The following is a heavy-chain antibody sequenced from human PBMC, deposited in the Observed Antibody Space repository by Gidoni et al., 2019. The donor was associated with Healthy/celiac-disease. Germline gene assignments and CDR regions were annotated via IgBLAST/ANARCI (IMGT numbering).Heavy chain of an antibody. CDR3: ARDRPYYYDSSGYPYAFDI. V-gene: IGHV6-1*01. CDR2: TYYRSKWYN. D-gene: IGHD3-22*01. Sequence: QVQLQQSGPGLVKPSQTLSLTCAISGDSVSSNSAAWHWIRQSPSRGLEWLGRTYYRSKWYNDYAVSVKSRITINPDTSKNQFSLQLNSVTPEDTAVYYCARDRPYYYDSSGYPYAFDIWGQGTMVTVSS. CDR1: GDSVSSNSAA. J-gene: IGHJ3*02.